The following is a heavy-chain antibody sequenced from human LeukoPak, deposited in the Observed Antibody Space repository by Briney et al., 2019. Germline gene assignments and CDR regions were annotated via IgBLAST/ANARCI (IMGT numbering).Heavy chain of an antibody. CDR3: ARATSEFDVSSGYLHYYYYMDV. V-gene: IGHV3-7*01. CDR2: IKQDGSEK. Sequence: PGGSLRLSCAASGFTFSSYWMHWVRQAPGKGLEWVANIKQDGSEKYYVDSVKGRFTISRDNAKNSLYLQMNSLRAEDTAVYYCARATSEFDVSSGYLHYYYYMDVWGKGTTVTVSS. J-gene: IGHJ6*03. D-gene: IGHD3-22*01. CDR1: GFTFSSYW.